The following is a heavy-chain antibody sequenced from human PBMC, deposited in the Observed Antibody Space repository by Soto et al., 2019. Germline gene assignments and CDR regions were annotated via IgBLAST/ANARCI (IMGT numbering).Heavy chain of an antibody. CDR1: GYDFFKYN. V-gene: IGHV1-46*01. CDR3: TRADSDVVILPDVRPLFDL. CDR2: INTNGGYT. D-gene: IGHD2-21*02. J-gene: IGHJ4*02. Sequence: QVQLVQSGAEGKKPGASVKVSCKTSGYDFFKYNMHWVRQAPGQGLEWMGVINTNGGYTRHAQKFQGRVIMTRDTSSKIVYMELSGLTSADTAMYYCTRADSDVVILPDVRPLFDLWGQGALVTVSS.